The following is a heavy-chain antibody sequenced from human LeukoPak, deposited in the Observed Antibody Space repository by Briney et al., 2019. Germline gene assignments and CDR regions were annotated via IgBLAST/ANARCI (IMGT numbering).Heavy chain of an antibody. CDR3: ASMGSGSYSKTFDGYYFDY. D-gene: IGHD3-10*01. CDR2: IYYSGST. Sequence: SEILSLTCTVSGGSISSSSYYWGWIRQPPGKGLEWIGSIYYSGSTYYNPSLKSRVTISVDTSKNQFSLKLSSVTAADTAVYYCASMGSGSYSKTFDGYYFDYWGQGTLVTVSS. V-gene: IGHV4-39*01. J-gene: IGHJ4*02. CDR1: GGSISSSSYY.